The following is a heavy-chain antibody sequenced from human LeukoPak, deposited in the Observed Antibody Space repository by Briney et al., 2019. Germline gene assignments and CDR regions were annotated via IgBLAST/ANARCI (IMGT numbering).Heavy chain of an antibody. D-gene: IGHD3-16*01. J-gene: IGHJ4*02. CDR1: GYTFTGYY. CDR3: ARAAFGGDYSDY. V-gene: IGHV1-2*04. Sequence: ASVKVSCKASGYTFTGYYMHWVRQAPGQGLEWMGWINPNSGGTNYAQKFQGWVTMTRDTSISTAYMELSRLRSEDTAVYYCARAAFGGDYSDYWGQGTLVTVSS. CDR2: INPNSGGT.